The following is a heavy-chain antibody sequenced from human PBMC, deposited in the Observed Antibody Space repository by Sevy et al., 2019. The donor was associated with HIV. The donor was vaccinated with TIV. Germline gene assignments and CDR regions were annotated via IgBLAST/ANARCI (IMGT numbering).Heavy chain of an antibody. Sequence: GGSLRLSCAASGLTFSYAWMSWVRQAPGKGLEWIGRIKAKADGGTIEYAAPVKGRFTISRDDSKNTLYLQMNSLKTEDTAVYYCNTDPIILLLVTNGLDVWDQGTTVTVSS. CDR1: GLTFSYAW. CDR2: IKAKADGGTI. V-gene: IGHV3-15*01. D-gene: IGHD2-8*02. J-gene: IGHJ6*02. CDR3: NTDPIILLLVTNGLDV.